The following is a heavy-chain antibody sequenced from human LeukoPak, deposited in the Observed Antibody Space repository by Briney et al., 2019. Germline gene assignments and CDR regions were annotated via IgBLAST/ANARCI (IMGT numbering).Heavy chain of an antibody. V-gene: IGHV3-7*01. D-gene: IGHD6-6*01. J-gene: IGHJ4*02. CDR2: IKQDGSEK. Sequence: GGSLRLSCAASGSTFSSYWMSWVRQAPGKGLEWVANIKQDGSEKYYVDSVKGRFTISRDNAKNSLYLQMNSLRAEDTAVYYCARDPANWMYSSSSRYWGQGTLVTVSS. CDR3: ARDPANWMYSSSSRY. CDR1: GSTFSSYW.